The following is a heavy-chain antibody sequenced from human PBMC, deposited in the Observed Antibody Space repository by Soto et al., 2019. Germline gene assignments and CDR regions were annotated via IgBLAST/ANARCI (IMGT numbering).Heavy chain of an antibody. CDR2: ISYDGNNK. V-gene: IGHV3-30-3*01. CDR3: ARAGGSSSWFGFYGMNV. J-gene: IGHJ6*02. Sequence: QVQLMESGGGVVQPGTSLRLSCATSGFIFNTFAMHWVRQAPGKGLEWVAAISYDGNNKYYADSVKGRFIISRNSARFLEMNSLRPEDTAVYYCARAGGSSSWFGFYGMNVWGQGTTVSVSS. D-gene: IGHD6-6*01. CDR1: GFIFNTFA.